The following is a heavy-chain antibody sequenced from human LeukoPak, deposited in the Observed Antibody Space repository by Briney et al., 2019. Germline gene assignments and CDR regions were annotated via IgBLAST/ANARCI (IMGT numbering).Heavy chain of an antibody. CDR1: GFTVSSNY. J-gene: IGHJ6*02. Sequence: PGGSLRLSCAASGFTVSSNYMSWVRQAPGKGLEWVSGISGGGVTTYYADSVKGRFTISRDNSKNTLYLQMNSLRADDTAIYYCARNQQLGGHSYYYYGMDVRGQGTTVTVSS. D-gene: IGHD3-16*01. V-gene: IGHV3-53*01. CDR2: ISGGGVTT. CDR3: ARNQQLGGHSYYYYGMDV.